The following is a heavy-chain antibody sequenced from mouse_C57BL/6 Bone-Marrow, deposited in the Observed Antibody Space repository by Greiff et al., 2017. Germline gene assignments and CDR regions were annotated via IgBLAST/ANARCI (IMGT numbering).Heavy chain of an antibody. CDR2: ISSGGSYT. J-gene: IGHJ4*01. Sequence: EVQGVASGGDLVKPGGSLKLSCAASGFTFSSYGMSWVRQTPDKRLAWVATISSGGSYTYYPDSVKGRFTISRDNAKNTLYLQMSSLKSEDTAMYYCARRGQLRLRDAMDYWGQGTSVTVSS. D-gene: IGHD3-2*02. V-gene: IGHV5-6*01. CDR1: GFTFSSYG. CDR3: ARRGQLRLRDAMDY.